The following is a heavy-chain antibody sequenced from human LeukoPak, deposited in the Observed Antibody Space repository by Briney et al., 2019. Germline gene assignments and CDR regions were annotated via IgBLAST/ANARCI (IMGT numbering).Heavy chain of an antibody. J-gene: IGHJ4*02. V-gene: IGHV3-53*01. D-gene: IGHD4-17*01. CDR2: IYSGGST. CDR3: ARGAGPYGDYRDY. Sequence: GGSLRLSCAASGFTVSSNYMSWVRQAPGKGLEWVSVIYSGGSTYYADSVKGRFTISRDNAENSLYLQMNSLRDEDTAVYYCARGAGPYGDYRDYWGQGTLVTVSS. CDR1: GFTVSSNY.